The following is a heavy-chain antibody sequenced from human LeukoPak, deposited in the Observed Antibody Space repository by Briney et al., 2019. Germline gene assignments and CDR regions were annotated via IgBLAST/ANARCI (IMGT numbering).Heavy chain of an antibody. CDR3: ARGFNTMVRGVVLDF. Sequence: PSETLSLTCTVFGGSISNYYWSWIRQPPGKGLEWIGFIYYSWTTHYNPSLKSRVTMSVATCNNQFSLRRSSETAAGTPIYYSARGFNTMVRGVVLDFWGQGTLVTVSS. V-gene: IGHV4-59*08. CDR1: GGSISNYY. D-gene: IGHD3-10*01. CDR2: IYYSWTT. J-gene: IGHJ4*02.